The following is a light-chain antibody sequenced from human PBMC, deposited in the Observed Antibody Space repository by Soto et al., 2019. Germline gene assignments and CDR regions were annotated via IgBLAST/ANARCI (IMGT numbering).Light chain of an antibody. Sequence: QSVLTQPPSVSGAPGQTVTISCTGSSSNIGAGFDVHWYQQLPGTAPKVFIYGNSNRPSGVPDRFSGSKSGTSASLAITGLQAEEEADYYCQSYDTSLRDWVFGGGTKLTVL. J-gene: IGLJ3*02. CDR1: SSNIGAGFD. CDR2: GNS. CDR3: QSYDTSLRDWV. V-gene: IGLV1-40*01.